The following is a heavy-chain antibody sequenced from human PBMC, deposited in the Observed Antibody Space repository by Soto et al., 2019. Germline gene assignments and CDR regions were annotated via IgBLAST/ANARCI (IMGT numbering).Heavy chain of an antibody. Sequence: PSDTLSLTCTITSSSITSGAYYWTWIRQHPGKGLEWIGYIYYSGSTYYNPSLKSRVTISVDTSKNQFSLKLSSVTAADTAVYYCARSKNVDTAMVFDYWGQGTLVTVS. CDR3: ARSKNVDTAMVFDY. V-gene: IGHV4-31*03. D-gene: IGHD5-18*01. CDR1: SSSITSGAYY. CDR2: IYYSGST. J-gene: IGHJ4*02.